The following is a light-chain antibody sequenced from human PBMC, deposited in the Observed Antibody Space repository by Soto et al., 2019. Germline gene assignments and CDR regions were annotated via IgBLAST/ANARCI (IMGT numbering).Light chain of an antibody. CDR3: QQYHQWPIT. CDR2: GTS. Sequence: EIVMTQSPATLSVSPGEGATLSCRASQNAGSDLGWFQQKPGQAPRVVIYGTSTRATGVPARFSGSGSGTEFTLTISSLQSEDFAVYYCQQYHQWPITFGQGTRLEIK. J-gene: IGKJ5*01. CDR1: QNAGSD. V-gene: IGKV3-15*01.